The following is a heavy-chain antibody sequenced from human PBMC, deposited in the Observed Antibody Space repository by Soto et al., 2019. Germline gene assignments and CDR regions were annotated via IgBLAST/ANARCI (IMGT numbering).Heavy chain of an antibody. Sequence: QVQLVQSGAEVKKPGSSVKVSCKASGGTFSSYAISWVRQAPGQGLEWMGGIIPIFGTANYAQKFQGRVTIDADQAASTAYMERSSLRSEDPAVYYCSRGGTEATILRPESAYYYYYYGMDVWGQGTTVTVAS. CDR3: SRGGTEATILRPESAYYYYYYGMDV. J-gene: IGHJ6*02. CDR2: IIPIFGTA. D-gene: IGHD5-12*01. CDR1: GGTFSSYA. V-gene: IGHV1-69*01.